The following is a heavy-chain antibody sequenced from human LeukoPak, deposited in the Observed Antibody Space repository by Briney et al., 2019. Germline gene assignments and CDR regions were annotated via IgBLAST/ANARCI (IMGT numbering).Heavy chain of an antibody. J-gene: IGHJ4*02. CDR2: IRYDGSNK. D-gene: IGHD3-3*01. V-gene: IGHV3-30*02. CDR1: GFTFSSYG. CDR3: AKEGSSYDFWSGYYPFDY. Sequence: PGGSLRLSCAASGFTFSSYGMHWVRQAPGKGLEWVAFIRYDGSNKYYADSVKGRFTIPRDNSKNTLYLQMNSLRAEDTAVYYCAKEGSSYDFWSGYYPFDYWGQGTLVTVSS.